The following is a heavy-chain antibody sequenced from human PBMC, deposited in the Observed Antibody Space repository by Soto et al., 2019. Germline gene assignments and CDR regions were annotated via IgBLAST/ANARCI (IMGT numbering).Heavy chain of an antibody. J-gene: IGHJ4*02. Sequence: QITLNESGPTVVRPTEPLTLTCRFSGFSLTTSGVGVGWIRQSPGKAPEWLALIYWDDDKRYSASLKSRLTITKDTSKNQVVVTVSDLDPTDTATYYCAHRVLRTVFGLVTTTAIYFVFWGQGTPVAVSS. CDR1: GFSLTTSGVG. D-gene: IGHD3-3*01. V-gene: IGHV2-5*02. CDR3: AHRVLRTVFGLVTTTAIYFVF. CDR2: IYWDDDK.